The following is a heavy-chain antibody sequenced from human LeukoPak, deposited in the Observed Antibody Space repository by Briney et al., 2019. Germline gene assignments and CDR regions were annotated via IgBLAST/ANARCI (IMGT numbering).Heavy chain of an antibody. V-gene: IGHV4-34*01. J-gene: IGHJ4*02. Sequence: SETLSLTCAVYGGSFSGYYCSWIRQPPGKGLEWTGEINHSGSTNYNPSLKSRVTISVDTSKNQFSLKLSSVTAADTAVYYCARMLPGYSYGWGYFDYWGQGTPVTVSS. CDR2: INHSGST. CDR3: ARMLPGYSYGWGYFDY. CDR1: GGSFSGYY. D-gene: IGHD5-18*01.